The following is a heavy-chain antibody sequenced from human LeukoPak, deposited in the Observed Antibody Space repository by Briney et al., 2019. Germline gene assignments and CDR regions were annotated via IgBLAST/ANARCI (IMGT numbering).Heavy chain of an antibody. Sequence: GGSLRLSCAASGFTFSSYWMHWVRQAPGKGLVWVSRINSDGSSTSYADSVKGRFTISRDNAKNTLYLQMNSLRPDDTAVYYCAKAPMKYYNYCMDVWGKGTTVTVSS. V-gene: IGHV3-74*01. CDR2: INSDGSST. CDR3: AKAPMKYYNYCMDV. CDR1: GFTFSSYW. J-gene: IGHJ6*03. D-gene: IGHD3-22*01.